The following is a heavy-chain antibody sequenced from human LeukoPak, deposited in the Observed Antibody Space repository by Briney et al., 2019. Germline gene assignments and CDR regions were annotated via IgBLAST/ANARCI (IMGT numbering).Heavy chain of an antibody. V-gene: IGHV3-30*18. J-gene: IGHJ4*02. D-gene: IGHD2-21*02. Sequence: GGSLRLSCAASGFTFSSYGMHWVRQAPGKGLEWVAVISYDGSNKYYADSVKGRFTISRDNSKNTLYLQMNSLRAEDTAVYYCAKEDGDCPFDYWGQGTLVTVSS. CDR3: AKEDGDCPFDY. CDR2: ISYDGSNK. CDR1: GFTFSSYG.